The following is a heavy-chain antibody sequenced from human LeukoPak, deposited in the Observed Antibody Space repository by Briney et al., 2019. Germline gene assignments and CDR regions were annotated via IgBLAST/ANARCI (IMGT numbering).Heavy chain of an antibody. CDR3: ARANTATVTPDY. Sequence: GRSLRLSCAASGFTFRSYAIHWVRQAPGTGLEWVAVIWNDGSDKYYADSVKGRFTISRDNSKNTLYLQMNSLRANDTAVYYCARANTATVTPDYWGQGTLVTVSS. V-gene: IGHV3-33*01. CDR2: IWNDGSDK. J-gene: IGHJ4*02. CDR1: GFTFRSYA. D-gene: IGHD5-18*01.